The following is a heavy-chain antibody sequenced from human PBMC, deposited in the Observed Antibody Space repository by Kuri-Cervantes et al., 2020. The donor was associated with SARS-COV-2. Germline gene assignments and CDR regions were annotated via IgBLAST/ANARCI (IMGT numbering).Heavy chain of an antibody. CDR2: INYSGTT. CDR1: GGSFSDNH. V-gene: IGHV4-34*01. J-gene: IGHJ4*02. D-gene: IGHD3-22*01. Sequence: SQTLSLTCAVYGGSFSDNHWTWVRQPPGKGLEWIGEINYSGTTNYNPSLKSRATMSVDTSKNQFSLNLTSVTAADTAVYYCARGGSMIVVRRYFDYWGQGTLVTVSS. CDR3: ARGGSMIVVRRYFDY.